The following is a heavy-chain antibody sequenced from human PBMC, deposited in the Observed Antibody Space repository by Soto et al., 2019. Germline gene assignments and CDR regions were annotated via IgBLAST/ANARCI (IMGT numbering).Heavy chain of an antibody. CDR3: ARDRIYCSGGSCYPYYFDY. CDR1: GYTFTSYD. V-gene: IGHV1-8*01. D-gene: IGHD2-15*01. CDR2: MNPNSGNT. J-gene: IGHJ4*02. Sequence: ASVKVSCKASGYTFTSYDINWVRQATGQGLEWMGWMNPNSGNTGYSQKFQGRVTITRDTSASTAYMELSSLRSEDTAVYYCARDRIYCSGGSCYPYYFDYWGQGTLVTVSS.